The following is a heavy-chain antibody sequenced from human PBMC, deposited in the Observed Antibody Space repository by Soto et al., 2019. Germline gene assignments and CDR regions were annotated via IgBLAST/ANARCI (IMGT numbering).Heavy chain of an antibody. CDR2: ISSSGGTT. J-gene: IGHJ4*02. Sequence: GGSLRLSCATSGFNFNNYAMSWVRQAPGERLEWVSFISSSGGTTYYGDSMKGRFTISRDNAKNSLYLEMNSLRAEDTAVYYCARESEDLTSNFDYWGQGTLVTVSS. CDR3: ARESEDLTSNFDY. CDR1: GFNFNNYA. V-gene: IGHV3-48*03.